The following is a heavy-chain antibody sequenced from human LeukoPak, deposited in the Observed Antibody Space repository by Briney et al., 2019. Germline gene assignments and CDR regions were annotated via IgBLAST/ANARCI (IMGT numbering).Heavy chain of an antibody. Sequence: GGSLRLSCVASGFTFSSYAMSWVRQAPGKGLEWVSAISGSGGSTYYADSVKGRFTISRGNSKNTLYLQMNSLRAEDTAVYYCAKALPAYCGGDCYLDYWGQGTLVTVSS. D-gene: IGHD2-21*02. CDR1: GFTFSSYA. V-gene: IGHV3-23*01. CDR2: ISGSGGST. CDR3: AKALPAYCGGDCYLDY. J-gene: IGHJ4*02.